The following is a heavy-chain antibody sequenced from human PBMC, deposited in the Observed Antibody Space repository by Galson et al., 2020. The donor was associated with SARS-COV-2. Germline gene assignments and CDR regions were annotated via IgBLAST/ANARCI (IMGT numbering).Heavy chain of an antibody. CDR1: GFTFDDYA. Sequence: SLKLSCAASGFTFDDYAMHWVRQAPGKGLEWVSGISWNSGSIGYADSVKGRFTISRDNAKNSLYLQMNSLRAEDTALYYCAKVFLRELEGRGAFDIWGQGTMVTVSS. V-gene: IGHV3-9*01. J-gene: IGHJ3*02. D-gene: IGHD3-16*01. CDR2: ISWNSGSI. CDR3: AKVFLRELEGRGAFDI.